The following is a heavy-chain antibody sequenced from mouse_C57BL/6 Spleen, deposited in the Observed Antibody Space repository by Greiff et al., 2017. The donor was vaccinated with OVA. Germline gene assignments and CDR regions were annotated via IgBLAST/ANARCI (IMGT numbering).Heavy chain of an antibody. CDR2: IYPGSGST. Sequence: QVQLKQPGAELVKPGASVKMSCKASGYTFTSYWITWVKQRPGQGLEWIGDIYPGSGSTNYNEKFKSKATLTVDTSSSTAYMQLSSLTSEDSAVYYCATYYSNLLPAYWGQGTLVTVSA. V-gene: IGHV1-55*01. D-gene: IGHD2-5*01. J-gene: IGHJ3*01. CDR3: ATYYSNLLPAY. CDR1: GYTFTSYW.